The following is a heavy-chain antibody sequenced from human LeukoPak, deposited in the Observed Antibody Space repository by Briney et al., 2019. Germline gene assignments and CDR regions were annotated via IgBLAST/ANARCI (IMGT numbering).Heavy chain of an antibody. V-gene: IGHV3-21*01. CDR3: ARDSYSGGYGAYYYYYMDV. CDR2: ITTSSSYM. CDR1: GFTFSAYN. J-gene: IGHJ6*03. Sequence: AGGSLRLSCAASGFTFSAYNMNWVRRTPGKGLEWVPSITTSSSYMFYADSVRGRFTISRDNAENSLYLQMNSLRDEDTAVYYCARDSYSGGYGAYYYYYMDVWGKGTTVTVSS. D-gene: IGHD6-19*01.